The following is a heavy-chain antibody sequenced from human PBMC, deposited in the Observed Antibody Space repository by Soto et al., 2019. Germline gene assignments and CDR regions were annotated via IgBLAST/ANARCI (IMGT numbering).Heavy chain of an antibody. V-gene: IGHV4-30-2*01. J-gene: IGHJ5*02. CDR3: ARGQQGYYYYDSSGYWTWFDP. CDR1: GGSMSSGGYS. D-gene: IGHD3-22*01. CDR2: IYHSGST. Sequence: SESLALSCAVCGGSMSSGGYSWRWIQQPPGKGLGWIGYIYHSGSTYYNPSLKSRVTISVDRSKNQFSLKLSSVTAADTAVYYCARGQQGYYYYDSSGYWTWFDPWGQGILVTVSS.